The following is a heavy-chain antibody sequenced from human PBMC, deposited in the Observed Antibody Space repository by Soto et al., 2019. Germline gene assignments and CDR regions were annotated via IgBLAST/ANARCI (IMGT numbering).Heavy chain of an antibody. CDR1: GFSLTPAVG. V-gene: IGHV2-5*01. CDR2: IYRPDDK. D-gene: IGHD3-10*01. CDR3: AYYGTSYFFDH. Sequence: QITLKESGPTLVKPTQTLTLTCTFSGFSLTPAVGVGWIRQPPGKAPEWLALIYRPDDKRYSPSLRTRLTITKDTSKNHVVLTMTNMDPVDTGTYYCAYYGTSYFFDHWGQGTLVTVSS. J-gene: IGHJ4*02.